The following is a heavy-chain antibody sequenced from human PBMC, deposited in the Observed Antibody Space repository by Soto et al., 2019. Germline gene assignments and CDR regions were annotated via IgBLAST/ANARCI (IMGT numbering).Heavy chain of an antibody. CDR2: IWYDGSNK. CDR1: GFTFSSYG. CDR3: ARETYYDILTDTTPGAFDI. D-gene: IGHD3-9*01. V-gene: IGHV3-33*01. J-gene: IGHJ3*02. Sequence: PGGSLRLSCAASGFTFSSYGMHWVRQAPGKGLEWVAVIWYDGSNKYYADSVKGRFTISRDNSKNTLYLQMNSLRAEDTSVYYWARETYYDILTDTTPGAFDIWGQGTMVTVSS.